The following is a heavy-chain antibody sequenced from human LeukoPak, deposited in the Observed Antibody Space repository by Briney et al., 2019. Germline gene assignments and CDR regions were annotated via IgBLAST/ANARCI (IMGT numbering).Heavy chain of an antibody. D-gene: IGHD3-10*01. V-gene: IGHV1-2*02. CDR1: GYTFTGYY. CDR3: ARDLEGYHYGSGNYPQ. J-gene: IGHJ4*02. Sequence: ASVKASCKASGYTFTGYYIHWLRQAPGQGLEWMGFINPNSGGTNYAQKSQGRVTMTRDTSISTAYMELSSLTSDDTAVYYCARDLEGYHYGSGNYPQWGQGTLITVSS. CDR2: INPNSGGT.